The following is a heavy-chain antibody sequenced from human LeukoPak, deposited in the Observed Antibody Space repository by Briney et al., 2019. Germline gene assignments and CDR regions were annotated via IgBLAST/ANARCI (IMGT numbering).Heavy chain of an antibody. J-gene: IGHJ2*01. CDR3: ARGPCSTSCPYWYFDF. Sequence: SETLSLTCAVYGGSFSSYYWSWIRQPPGKGLEWIGESNHSGSTNYNPSLKSRITISVDTSKNQFSLKLSSVTAADTAVYYCARGPCSTSCPYWYFDFWGRGTLVTVSS. CDR2: SNHSGST. V-gene: IGHV4-34*01. CDR1: GGSFSSYY. D-gene: IGHD2-2*01.